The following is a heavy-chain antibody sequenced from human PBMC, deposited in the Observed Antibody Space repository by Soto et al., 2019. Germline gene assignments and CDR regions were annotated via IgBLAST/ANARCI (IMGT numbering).Heavy chain of an antibody. J-gene: IGHJ4*02. CDR3: ARGITMRVLVQGDAPDKYYFDY. Sequence: ASETLSLTCAVYGGSFSGYYWTWIRQPPGKGLEWIGEINHSGSTNNNPSFKSRATISVDTSKNQFSLKLSSMTAADTAVYYCARGITMRVLVQGDAPDKYYFDYWGQGTLVTVSS. D-gene: IGHD3-22*01. CDR1: GGSFSGYY. V-gene: IGHV4-34*04. CDR2: INHSGST.